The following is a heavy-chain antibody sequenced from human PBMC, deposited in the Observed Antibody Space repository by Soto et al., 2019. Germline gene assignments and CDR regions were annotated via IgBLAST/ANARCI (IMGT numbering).Heavy chain of an antibody. D-gene: IGHD7-27*01. CDR1: GYTLTELS. J-gene: IGHJ4*02. V-gene: IGHV1-24*01. Sequence: GPSVRVSCKVSGYTLTELSMHWVRQAPGKGLEWRGGFDPEDGETIYAQKFQGRVTMTEDTSTDTAYMELSSLRSEDTAEYSSSAYTGTIDDWGQGTPVTVSS. CDR2: FDPEDGET. CDR3: SAYTGTIDD.